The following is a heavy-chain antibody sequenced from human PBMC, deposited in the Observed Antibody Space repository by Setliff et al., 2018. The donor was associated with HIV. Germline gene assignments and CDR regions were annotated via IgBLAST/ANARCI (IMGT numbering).Heavy chain of an antibody. J-gene: IGHJ4*02. D-gene: IGHD2-15*01. Sequence: ASVKVSCKASGGTFSNYAFSWVRQAPGQGLEWMGWINPHSGGTNYAQKFQGRVTMTRDTSITTAYMDLSRLASDDTAVYYCARVTHTGRGLAYWGQGTLVTVSS. V-gene: IGHV1-2*02. CDR3: ARVTHTGRGLAY. CDR1: GGTFSNYA. CDR2: INPHSGGT.